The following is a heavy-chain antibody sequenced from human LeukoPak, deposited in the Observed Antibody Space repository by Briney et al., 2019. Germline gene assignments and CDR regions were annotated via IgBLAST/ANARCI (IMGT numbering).Heavy chain of an antibody. CDR2: INHSGST. CDR3: ARFSVLRFLEWLPSY. Sequence: SETLSLTCAVYGGSFSGYYWSWIRQPPGKGLEWIGEINHSGSTNYNPSLKSRVTISVDTSKNQFSPKLSSVTAADTAVYYCARFSVLRFLEWLPSYWGQGTLVTVSS. V-gene: IGHV4-34*01. CDR1: GGSFSGYY. D-gene: IGHD3-3*01. J-gene: IGHJ4*02.